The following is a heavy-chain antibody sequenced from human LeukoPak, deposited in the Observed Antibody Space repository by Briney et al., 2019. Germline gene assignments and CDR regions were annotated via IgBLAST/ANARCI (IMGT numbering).Heavy chain of an antibody. CDR1: GYTFSSHG. CDR2: ISAYNGNT. V-gene: IGHV1-18*01. D-gene: IGHD3-9*01. CDR3: AREVAYYDILTGYPDYYYYMDV. Sequence: GASVKVSCKASGYTFSSHGISWVRQAPGQGLEWMGWISAYNGNTNYAQKLQGRVTMTTDTSTSTAYMELRSLRSDDTAVYYCAREVAYYDILTGYPDYYYYMDVWGKGTTVTISS. J-gene: IGHJ6*03.